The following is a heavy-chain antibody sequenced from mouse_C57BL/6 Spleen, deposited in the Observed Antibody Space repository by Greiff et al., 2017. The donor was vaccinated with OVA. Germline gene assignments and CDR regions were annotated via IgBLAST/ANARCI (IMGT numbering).Heavy chain of an antibody. V-gene: IGHV5-12*01. D-gene: IGHD3-1*01. CDR2: ISNCGGCT. Sequence: EVKLVESGGGLVQPGGSLKLSCAASGFTFSGYYMYWVRQTPEKRLEWVAYISNCGGCTYYPDNVKGRVTIPIDTAKSTPYLQMSSLKSEDTAMYYCARRGFLGSLDVWGTGTTVTVSS. CDR1: GFTFSGYY. J-gene: IGHJ1*03. CDR3: ARRGFLGSLDV.